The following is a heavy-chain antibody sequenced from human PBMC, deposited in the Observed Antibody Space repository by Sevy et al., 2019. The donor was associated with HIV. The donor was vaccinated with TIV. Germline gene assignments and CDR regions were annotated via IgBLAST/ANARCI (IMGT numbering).Heavy chain of an antibody. J-gene: IGHJ6*02. Sequence: GGSLRLSCAASGFSFSIYAMHWVRQAQGKGLEWEAVISYDGNNKYYADSVKGRFTISRDNSKNTLYLQMNSLRPEDTAVYYCARDLPSAVTMPFYYYGMDVWGQGTTVTVSS. CDR3: ARDLPSAVTMPFYYYGMDV. D-gene: IGHD4-17*01. V-gene: IGHV3-30*04. CDR1: GFSFSIYA. CDR2: ISYDGNNK.